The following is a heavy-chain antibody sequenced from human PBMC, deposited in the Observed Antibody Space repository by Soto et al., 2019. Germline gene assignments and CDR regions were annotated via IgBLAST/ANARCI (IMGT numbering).Heavy chain of an antibody. CDR3: ARDSRSSGKGAFDI. CDR2: ISNDGSNE. CDR1: GFTFNNYA. V-gene: IGHV3-30*03. D-gene: IGHD3-10*01. Sequence: QAQLVESGGGVVQPGRSLRLSCAASGFTFNNYAMHWVRQAPGKRLERVAVISNDGSNEYYPDSVKGRFTISRDNSKNTLYLEMNSLRAEDTAVYHCARDSRSSGKGAFDIWGQGTMVTVSS. J-gene: IGHJ3*02.